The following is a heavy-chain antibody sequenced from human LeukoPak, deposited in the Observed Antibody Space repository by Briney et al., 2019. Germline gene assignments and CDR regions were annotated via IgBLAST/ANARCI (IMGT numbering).Heavy chain of an antibody. CDR2: IYYSGST. V-gene: IGHV4-59*01. CDR1: GGSINSYY. Sequence: SETLSLTCTVSGGSINSYYWSWIRQPPGKGLEWIGYIYYSGSTNYNPSLKSRVTISVDTSKNQFSLKLSSVTAADTAVYYCARGAPYYYDSSGYLFDYWGQEPWSPSPQ. D-gene: IGHD3-22*01. CDR3: ARGAPYYYDSSGYLFDY. J-gene: IGHJ4*01.